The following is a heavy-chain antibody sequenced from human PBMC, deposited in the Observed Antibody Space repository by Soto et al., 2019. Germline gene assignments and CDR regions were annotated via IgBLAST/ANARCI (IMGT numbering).Heavy chain of an antibody. V-gene: IGHV4-34*01. D-gene: IGHD3-10*01. CDR1: GGSFSGYY. CDR3: ARGRAYYGSGPYYFDY. CDR2: INHSGST. J-gene: IGHJ4*02. Sequence: QVQLQQWGAGLLKPSETLSLTCAVYGGSFSGYYWSWIRQPPGKGLEWIGEINHSGSTNYNPSLKSRVTISVDTSTNQFSLKLSSVTAADTAVYYCARGRAYYGSGPYYFDYWGQGTLVTVSS.